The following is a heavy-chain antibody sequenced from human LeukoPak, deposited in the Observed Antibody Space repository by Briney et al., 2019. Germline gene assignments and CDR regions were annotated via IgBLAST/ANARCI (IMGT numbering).Heavy chain of an antibody. V-gene: IGHV1-58*01. D-gene: IGHD1-26*01. J-gene: IGHJ4*02. Sequence: SVKVSCKASGFTFTSSAVQWVRQARGQRLEWIGWIVVGSGNTNYAQKFQERVTITRDMSTSTAYMEPSSLRSEDTAVYYCAAVVGATNGPFDYWGQGTLVTVSS. CDR1: GFTFTSSA. CDR2: IVVGSGNT. CDR3: AAVVGATNGPFDY.